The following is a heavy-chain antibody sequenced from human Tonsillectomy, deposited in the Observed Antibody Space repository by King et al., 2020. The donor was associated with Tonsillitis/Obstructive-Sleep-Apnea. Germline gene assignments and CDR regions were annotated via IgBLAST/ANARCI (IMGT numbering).Heavy chain of an antibody. J-gene: IGHJ4*02. CDR1: GFTFDDYT. V-gene: IGHV3-43*01. D-gene: IGHD5-12*01. Sequence: QLVQSGGVVVQPGGSLRLSCAASGFTFDDYTMHWVRQAPGKGLEWVSLISWDGGSTYYADSVKGRFTISRYNSNNSLYLQMNSLRTEDTALYYCAKDRSPIVATIIWDYWGQGTLVTVSS. CDR2: ISWDGGST. CDR3: AKDRSPIVATIIWDY.